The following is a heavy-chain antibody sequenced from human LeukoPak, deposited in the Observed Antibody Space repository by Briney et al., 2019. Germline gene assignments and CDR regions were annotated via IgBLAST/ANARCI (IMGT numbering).Heavy chain of an antibody. CDR2: IKEDGSRK. D-gene: IGHD3-22*01. J-gene: IGHJ4*02. CDR3: ATPLDYYDSSGYHQGGD. CDR1: GLTFSSYW. Sequence: GGSLRLSCAASGLTFSSYWMTWVRQAPGKGLEWVANIKEDGSRKNYMDSAKGRFTISRDNTKNSLYLQMNSLRAEDTAVYYCATPLDYYDSSGYHQGGDWGQGTLVTVSS. V-gene: IGHV3-7*03.